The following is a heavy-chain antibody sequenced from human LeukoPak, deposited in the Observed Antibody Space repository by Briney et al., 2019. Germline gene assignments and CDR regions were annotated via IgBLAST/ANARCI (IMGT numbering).Heavy chain of an antibody. CDR1: GFTFSSYE. J-gene: IGHJ4*02. D-gene: IGHD3-10*01. CDR3: ARDLWFGEGY. Sequence: GGSLRLSCAASGFTFSSYEMNWVRQAPGKGLEWVSYISSSGSNMYYADSVKGRFTISRDNAKNSLYLQMNSLRAEDTAVYYCARDLWFGEGYWGQGTLVTVSS. CDR2: ISSSGSNM. V-gene: IGHV3-48*03.